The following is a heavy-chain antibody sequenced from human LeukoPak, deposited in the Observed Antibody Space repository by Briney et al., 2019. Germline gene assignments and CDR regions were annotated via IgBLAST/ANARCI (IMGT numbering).Heavy chain of an antibody. CDR1: GGSISIYY. CDR2: IYYSGST. Sequence: PSETLSLTCTVSGGSISIYYWSWIRQPPGKGLEWIGYIYYSGSTNYNPSLKSRITISVDTSKNQFSLKMNSVTAADTAVYYCASGNYYQDYWGQGTVVTVSP. J-gene: IGHJ4*02. D-gene: IGHD1-26*01. V-gene: IGHV4-59*08. CDR3: ASGNYYQDY.